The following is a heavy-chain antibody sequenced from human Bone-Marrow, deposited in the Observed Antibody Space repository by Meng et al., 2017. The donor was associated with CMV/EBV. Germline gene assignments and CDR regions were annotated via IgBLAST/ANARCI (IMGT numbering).Heavy chain of an antibody. D-gene: IGHD2-2*01. CDR1: GGSISSSSYY. J-gene: IGHJ6*02. Sequence: SETLSLTCTVSGGSISSSSYYWGWIRQPPGKGLEWIGSIYYSGSTYYNPSLKSRFPISVDTSKNQFSLKLSSVTAADTAVYYCARGRRPRYCSSTSCSHYYYYGMDVWGQGTTVTVSS. V-gene: IGHV4-39*01. CDR2: IYYSGST. CDR3: ARGRRPRYCSSTSCSHYYYYGMDV.